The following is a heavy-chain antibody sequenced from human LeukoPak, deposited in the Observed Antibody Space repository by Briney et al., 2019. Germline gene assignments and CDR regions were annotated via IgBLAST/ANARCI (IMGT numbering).Heavy chain of an antibody. D-gene: IGHD3-16*01. CDR3: ARDATRGIGGSYDLDF. Sequence: ASVTVSCKASGYNFSSYIQWVRQDPGQGLEWMGLLNPSRGTTAYAPKFQGRVTMTRDTSSNTVYMELRGLRSDDTAIYYCARDATRGIGGSYDLDFWGQGSLVTVSS. CDR2: LNPSRGTT. CDR1: GYNFSSY. J-gene: IGHJ4*02. V-gene: IGHV1-46*01.